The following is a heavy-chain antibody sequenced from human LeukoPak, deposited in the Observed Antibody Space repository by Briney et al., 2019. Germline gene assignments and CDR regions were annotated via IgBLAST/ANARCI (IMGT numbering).Heavy chain of an antibody. V-gene: IGHV4-4*07. J-gene: IGHJ4*02. CDR3: ARGGSSGYYYG. D-gene: IGHD3-22*01. CDR2: LYTSGST. Sequence: SETLSLTCTVSGGSISSYYWSWIRQPAGKGLEWIGRLYTSGSTNHNPSLKSRVTMSVDTSKNQFSLKLTSMTAADTAVYYCARGGSSGYYYGWGQGTLVTVSS. CDR1: GGSISSYY.